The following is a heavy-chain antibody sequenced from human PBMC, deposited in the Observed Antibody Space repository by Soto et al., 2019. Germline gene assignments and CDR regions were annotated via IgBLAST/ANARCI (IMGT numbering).Heavy chain of an antibody. CDR3: ARRYGYSFDY. D-gene: IGHD1-1*01. J-gene: IGHJ4*02. CDR1: GGSISSYY. CDR2: IYYSGST. V-gene: IGHV4-59*08. Sequence: QVQLQESGPGLVKPSETLSLTCTVSGGSISSYYWSWIRQPPGKGLEWIGYIYYSGSTNYNPSLKSRVTISVDTSKNQFSLKLSSVTAADTAVYYCARRYGYSFDYWGQGNLVTVSS.